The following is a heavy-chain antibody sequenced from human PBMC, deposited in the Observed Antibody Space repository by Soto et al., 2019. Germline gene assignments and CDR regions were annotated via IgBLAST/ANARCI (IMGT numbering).Heavy chain of an antibody. CDR2: ISSSSSTI. V-gene: IGHV3-48*01. CDR1: GFTFSSYS. CDR3: AKDMSYYDSSGPFDY. Sequence: GGSLRLSCAASGFTFSSYSMNWVRQAPGKGLEWVSYISSSSSTIYYADSVKGRFTISRDNAKNSLYLQMNSLRAEDTAVYYCAKDMSYYDSSGPFDYWGQGTLVTVSS. J-gene: IGHJ4*02. D-gene: IGHD3-22*01.